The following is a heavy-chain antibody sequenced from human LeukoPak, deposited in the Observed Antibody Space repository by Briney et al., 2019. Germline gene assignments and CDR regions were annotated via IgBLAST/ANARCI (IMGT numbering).Heavy chain of an antibody. CDR3: TRQDCSGGSCSYVDY. CDR2: IRSKPSSYTT. D-gene: IGHD2-15*01. J-gene: IGHJ4*02. V-gene: IGHV3-73*01. CDR1: GFDFSGFY. Sequence: PGGSLKLSCAASGFDFSGFYMHWVRQASGRGLEWVGLIRSKPSSYTTVYAASVKGRFTIPRDDSKNTAYLQMNSLKAEDTAVYYCTRQDCSGGSCSYVDYWGQGTLVTVSS.